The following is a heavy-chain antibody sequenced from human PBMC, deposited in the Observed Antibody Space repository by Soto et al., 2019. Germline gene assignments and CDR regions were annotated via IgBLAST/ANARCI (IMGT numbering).Heavy chain of an antibody. V-gene: IGHV3-21*01. CDR2: ISSSSSYK. Sequence: EGALRPSSAASGFTASSYITNWVRLAPGQGLEWVSSISSSSSYKSYADSVKGLFTLTRDNAKSSLYLQMKSRGAENTAVDICARSGRSGYPVEEALDRWGKVTKGTVAS. CDR1: GFTASSYI. CDR3: ARSGRSGYPVEEALDR. J-gene: IGHJ6*04. D-gene: IGHD3-22*01.